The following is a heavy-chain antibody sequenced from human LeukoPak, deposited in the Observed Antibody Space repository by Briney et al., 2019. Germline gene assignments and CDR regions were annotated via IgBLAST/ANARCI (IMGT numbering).Heavy chain of an antibody. D-gene: IGHD4-17*01. CDR2: IYYTGST. CDR3: ARRTTVTPNWFDP. Sequence: PSETLSLTCTVSGGPISSYQWSWIRQPPGKGLEWIGYIYYTGSTNYNPSLNSRVTISLDTSKHQFPLELSSVTAADTAVYYCARRTTVTPNWFDPWGQGTLVSVSS. CDR1: GGPISSYQ. J-gene: IGHJ5*02. V-gene: IGHV4-59*08.